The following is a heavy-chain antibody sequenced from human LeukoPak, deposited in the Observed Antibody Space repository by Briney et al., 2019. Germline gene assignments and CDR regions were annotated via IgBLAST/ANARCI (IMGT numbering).Heavy chain of an antibody. Sequence: SETLSLTCAVSGYSISSGYYWGWIRQPPGKGLEWIGSIYHSGSTTYNPSLNNRVTISVDTSKNQFSLKMSSVTAADTAVYYCARPRYGSGSLDSWGQGTLVTVSS. CDR2: IYHSGST. CDR1: GYSISSGYY. V-gene: IGHV4-38-2*01. CDR3: ARPRYGSGSLDS. J-gene: IGHJ4*02. D-gene: IGHD3-10*01.